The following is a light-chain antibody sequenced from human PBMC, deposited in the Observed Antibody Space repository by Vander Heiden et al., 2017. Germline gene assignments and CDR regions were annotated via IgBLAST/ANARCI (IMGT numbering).Light chain of an antibody. Sequence: DIQMTPSPSSLSASVGDRVTIPCRTSQGISNYLAWYQQKPGKVTKLLIYAASTLQSGVPSRCSGSGAGTDSILTISSLQPEDAATYYRQKYNSAPWTFGQGTKVEIK. V-gene: IGKV1-27*01. CDR2: AAS. CDR1: QGISNY. J-gene: IGKJ1*01. CDR3: QKYNSAPWT.